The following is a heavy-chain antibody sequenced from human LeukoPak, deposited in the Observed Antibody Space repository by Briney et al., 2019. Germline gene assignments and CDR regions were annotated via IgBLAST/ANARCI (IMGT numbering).Heavy chain of an antibody. Sequence: GGSLRPSCAASGFIVSSNYMNWVRQAPGKGLEWVSVIYSGGSTYYADSVKGRFTISRDNSKNTVHLQMNDLRAEDTAVYYCARSWDARLNFDYWGQGTLVTVSS. V-gene: IGHV3-66*02. J-gene: IGHJ4*02. CDR3: ARSWDARLNFDY. D-gene: IGHD1-26*01. CDR2: IYSGGST. CDR1: GFIVSSNY.